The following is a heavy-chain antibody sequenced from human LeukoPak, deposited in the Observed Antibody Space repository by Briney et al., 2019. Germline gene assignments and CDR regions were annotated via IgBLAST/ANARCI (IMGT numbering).Heavy chain of an antibody. V-gene: IGHV3-23*01. D-gene: IGHD3-10*01. CDR1: GFTFSSYG. CDR2: ISGSGGST. J-gene: IGHJ4*02. CDR3: AKCISITMVRCH. Sequence: GGSLRLSCAASGFTFSSYGMSWVRQAPGNGLEWVSAISGSGGSTYYADSVKGRFTISRDNSKNTLYLQMNSLRAEDTAVYYCAKCISITMVRCHWGQGTLVTVSS.